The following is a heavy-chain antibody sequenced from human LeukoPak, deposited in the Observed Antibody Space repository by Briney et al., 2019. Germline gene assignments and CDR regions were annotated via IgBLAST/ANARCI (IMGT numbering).Heavy chain of an antibody. CDR2: IYYSGST. Sequence: SETLSLTRTVSGGSISSYYWSWIRQPPGKGLEWIGYIYYSGSTNYNPSLKSRVTISVDTSKNQFSLKLSSVTAADTAVYYCARTDVLSGWKLQWASFDYWGQGTLVTVSS. CDR3: ARTDVLSGWKLQWASFDY. J-gene: IGHJ4*02. D-gene: IGHD1-26*01. CDR1: GGSISSYY. V-gene: IGHV4-59*08.